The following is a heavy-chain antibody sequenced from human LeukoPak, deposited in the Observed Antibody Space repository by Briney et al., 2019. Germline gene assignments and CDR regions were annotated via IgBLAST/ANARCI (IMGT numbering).Heavy chain of an antibody. CDR1: GYTFSDSF. J-gene: IGHJ4*02. V-gene: IGHV1-2*02. Sequence: ASVKVSCKASGYTFSDSFMHWVRQAPGQGPEWVGWINPVSGDTNFAQRFQGRVTLTRDTSISTAYMELSTLRSDDTAVYYCARDLQWVSGYDLDYWGQGTLVTVSS. CDR2: INPVSGDT. D-gene: IGHD5-12*01. CDR3: ARDLQWVSGYDLDY.